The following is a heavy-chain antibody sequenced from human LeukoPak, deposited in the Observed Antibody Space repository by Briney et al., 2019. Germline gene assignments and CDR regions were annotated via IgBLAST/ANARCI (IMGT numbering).Heavy chain of an antibody. CDR3: ARLVGGSEGY. D-gene: IGHD4-23*01. CDR1: GFTFSSYS. V-gene: IGHV3-21*01. CDR2: ISSSSSYI. J-gene: IGHJ4*02. Sequence: GGSLRLSCAASGFTFSSYSMNWVRQAPGKGLEWVSSISSSSSYIYYADSVKGRFTISRDNAKNSLYLQMNSLGAEDTAVYYCARLVGGSEGYWGQGTLVTVSS.